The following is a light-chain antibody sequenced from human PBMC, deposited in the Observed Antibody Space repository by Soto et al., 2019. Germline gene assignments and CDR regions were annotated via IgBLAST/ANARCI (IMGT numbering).Light chain of an antibody. V-gene: IGLV2-18*02. CDR2: EVS. CDR3: SSFTSSSIYV. J-gene: IGLJ1*01. Sequence: QSALTQPPSVSGSPGQSVTISCTGTSSDVGNYNRVSWYQQSPGTAPKVMIYEVSNRPSGVPDRFSGSKSGNTASLTISGLQAEDEADYYCSSFTSSSIYVFGTGTKLTVL. CDR1: SSDVGNYNR.